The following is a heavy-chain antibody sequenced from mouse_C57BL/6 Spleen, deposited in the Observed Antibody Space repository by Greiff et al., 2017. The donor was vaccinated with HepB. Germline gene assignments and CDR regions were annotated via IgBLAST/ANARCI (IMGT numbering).Heavy chain of an antibody. CDR2: INYDGSST. CDR1: GFTFSDYY. J-gene: IGHJ3*01. Sequence: EVQVVESEGGLVQPGSSMKLSCTASGFTFSDYYMAWVRQVPEKGLEWVANINYDGSSTYYLDSLKSRFIISRDNAKNILYLQMSSLKSEDTATYYCARGDSGGFAYWGQGTLVTVSA. D-gene: IGHD3-2*01. V-gene: IGHV5-16*01. CDR3: ARGDSGGFAY.